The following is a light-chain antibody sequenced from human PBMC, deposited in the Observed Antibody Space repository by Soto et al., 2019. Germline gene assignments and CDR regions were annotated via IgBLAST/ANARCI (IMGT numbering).Light chain of an antibody. CDR2: DAS. Sequence: DIQMTQSASTLSASVGDRVTITCRASQSISSWLAWYQQKPGKAPKLLIYDASSLESGVASRFSGSGSGTDFTLTISSLQPEDFATYYCQQSYSTPTWTFGQGTKVDI. CDR1: QSISSW. CDR3: QQSYSTPTWT. V-gene: IGKV1-5*01. J-gene: IGKJ1*01.